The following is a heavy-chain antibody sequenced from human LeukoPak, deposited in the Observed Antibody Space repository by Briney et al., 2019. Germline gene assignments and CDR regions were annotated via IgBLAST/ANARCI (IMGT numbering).Heavy chain of an antibody. CDR3: ASNGYSNYRGRIDY. CDR1: GFTFSSYS. D-gene: IGHD4-11*01. V-gene: IGHV3-21*01. J-gene: IGHJ4*02. Sequence: GGSLRLSCAASGFTFSSYSMNWVRQAPGKGLEWVSSISSSSSYIYYADSVKGRFTISRDNAKNSLYLQMNGLRAEDTAVYYCASNGYSNYRGRIDYWGQGTLVTVSS. CDR2: ISSSSSYI.